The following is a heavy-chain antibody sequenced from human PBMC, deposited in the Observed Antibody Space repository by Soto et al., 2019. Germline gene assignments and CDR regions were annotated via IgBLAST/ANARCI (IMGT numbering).Heavy chain of an antibody. V-gene: IGHV3-9*01. Sequence: EVQLVESGGGLVQHGGSLRLSCAASGFTFDNYAMHWVRQAPGKGLEWGSGLCWNGDCIVYADSVRGRFTVSRDNAKNSLYLQMNSLRPEDTALYYCAKDGRGSYFEYVQHWGQGTLVTVSS. CDR1: GFTFDNYA. D-gene: IGHD1-26*01. CDR3: AKDGRGSYFEYVQH. J-gene: IGHJ1*01. CDR2: LCWNGDCI.